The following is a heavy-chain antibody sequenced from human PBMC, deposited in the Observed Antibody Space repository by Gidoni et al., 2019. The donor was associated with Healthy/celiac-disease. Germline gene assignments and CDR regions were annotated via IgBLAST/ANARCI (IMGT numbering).Heavy chain of an antibody. V-gene: IGHV3-33*01. J-gene: IGHJ4*02. Sequence: QVQLVESGGGVVQPGRSLRLSCAASGFTFSSYGMHWVRQAPGKGLEWVAVIWYDGSNKYYADSVKGRFTISRDNSKNTLYLQMNSLRAEDTAVYYCARDGPINRIAAAALDYWGQGTLVTVSS. CDR3: ARDGPINRIAAAALDY. CDR1: GFTFSSYG. CDR2: IWYDGSNK. D-gene: IGHD6-13*01.